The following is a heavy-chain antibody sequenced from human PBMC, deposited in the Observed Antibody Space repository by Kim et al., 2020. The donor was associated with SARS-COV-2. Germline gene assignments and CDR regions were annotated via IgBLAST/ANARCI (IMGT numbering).Heavy chain of an antibody. CDR2: ISYTGHNT. Sequence: GGSLRLSCGVSGFTYSDSAMSWVRQAPGKGLEWVSSISYTGHNTFYSDSVKGRFIISRDNSKNTLFLQMDSLRVDDTAVYYCAKEQQTDDAFDVWGQGT. CDR1: GFTYSDSA. D-gene: IGHD1-1*01. J-gene: IGHJ3*01. V-gene: IGHV3-23*01. CDR3: AKEQQTDDAFDV.